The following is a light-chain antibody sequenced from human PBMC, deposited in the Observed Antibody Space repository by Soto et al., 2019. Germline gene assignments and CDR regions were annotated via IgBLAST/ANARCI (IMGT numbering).Light chain of an antibody. Sequence: DVVMTQSPLSLPVTLGQPASISCRSSQSLVYSDGNTYLNWFQQRPGQSPRRLIYKVSNRDSGVPERFSGRGSGTDFTLKISRVEAEDVGVYYCMQGAHWPRTFGQGTKVEIK. CDR3: MQGAHWPRT. CDR2: KVS. CDR1: QSLVYSDGNTY. J-gene: IGKJ1*01. V-gene: IGKV2-30*01.